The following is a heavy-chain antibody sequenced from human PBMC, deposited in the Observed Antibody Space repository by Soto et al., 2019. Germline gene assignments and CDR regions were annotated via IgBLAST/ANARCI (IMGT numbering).Heavy chain of an antibody. CDR2: IKQDGSEK. V-gene: IGHV3-7*03. CDR1: GFTFSSYC. J-gene: IGHJ5*02. Sequence: PGGSLRLSCAAAGFTFSSYCMSWVRQAPGKGLEWVANIKQDGSEKYYVDSVKCRFTISRDNAKNSLYLQMNSLRAEDTAVSYCAKGGPMVRCEPYDYHRVQDCGQRTRATDP. CDR3: AKGGPMVRCEPYDYHRVQDCGQRTRATDP. D-gene: IGHD3-10*01.